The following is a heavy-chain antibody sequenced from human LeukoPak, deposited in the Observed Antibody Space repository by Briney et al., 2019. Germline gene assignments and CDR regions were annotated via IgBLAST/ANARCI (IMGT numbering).Heavy chain of an antibody. J-gene: IGHJ4*02. V-gene: IGHV4-39*07. Sequence: SETLSLTCTVSGGSISSSSYYWGGIRPPPGKGLEWIGSIYYSGSTYYNPSLKSRVTISVDTSKNKFSLKLSSVTAADTAVYYCARQGVYYYDRVDYWGQGTLVTVSS. CDR3: ARQGVYYYDRVDY. D-gene: IGHD3-22*01. CDR1: GGSISSSSYY. CDR2: IYYSGST.